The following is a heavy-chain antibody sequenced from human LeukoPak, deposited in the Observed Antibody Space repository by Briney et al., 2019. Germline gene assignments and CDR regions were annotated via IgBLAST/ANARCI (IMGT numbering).Heavy chain of an antibody. CDR1: GFTFSSYA. CDR3: ARDRSGMDV. V-gene: IGHV3-30-3*01. Sequence: GGSLRLSCAASGFTFSSYAMHWVRQAPGKGLEWVAVISYDGSNKYYADSVKGRFTISRDNSKNTLYLQMNSLRAEDTAVYYCARDRSGMDVWGQGTTVTVSS. CDR2: ISYDGSNK. J-gene: IGHJ6*02.